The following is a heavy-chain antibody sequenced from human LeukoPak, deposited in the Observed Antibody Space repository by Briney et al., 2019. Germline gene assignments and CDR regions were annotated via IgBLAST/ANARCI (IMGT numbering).Heavy chain of an antibody. CDR1: GGSISSYY. CDR2: IYYSGST. CDR3: ARDRPIVGATDAFGI. D-gene: IGHD1-26*01. Sequence: SETLSLTCTVSGGSISSYYWSWIRQPPGKGLEWIGYIYYSGSTNYNPSLKSRVTISVDTSKNQFSLKLSSVTAADTAVYYCARDRPIVGATDAFGIWGQGTMVTVSS. V-gene: IGHV4-59*01. J-gene: IGHJ3*02.